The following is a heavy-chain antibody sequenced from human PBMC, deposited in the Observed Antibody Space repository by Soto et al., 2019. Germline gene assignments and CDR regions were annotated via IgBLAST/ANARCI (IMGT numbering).Heavy chain of an antibody. J-gene: IGHJ4*02. CDR2: IWYDGSKK. CDR1: GFTFSSYG. D-gene: IGHD1-26*01. CDR3: ARDSGSYPANFDY. V-gene: IGHV3-33*01. Sequence: QVQLVESGGGVVQPGRSLRLSCIASGFTFSSYGMHWVRQAPGKGLEWVAVIWYDGSKKYYADSVKGRFTISRDNSKNTLYLQMNSLRVEDTAVYYCARDSGSYPANFDYWGQGTLVAFSS.